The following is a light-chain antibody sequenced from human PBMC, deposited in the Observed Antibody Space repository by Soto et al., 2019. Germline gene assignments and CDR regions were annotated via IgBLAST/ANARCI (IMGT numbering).Light chain of an antibody. CDR1: ISNIGSNF. CDR2: MNN. J-gene: IGLJ2*01. V-gene: IGLV1-47*01. Sequence: QSVLTQPSSASGTPGQRVTISCSGSISNIGSNFIYWYQQLPGTAPKLLIYMNNQRPSGVPDRFSGSKSGNSASLAISGLRSEDEADYHCAAWDDSLSGVVFGGGTKLTVL. CDR3: AAWDDSLSGVV.